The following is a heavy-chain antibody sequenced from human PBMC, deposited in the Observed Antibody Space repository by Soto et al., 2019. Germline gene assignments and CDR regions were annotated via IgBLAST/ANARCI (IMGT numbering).Heavy chain of an antibody. Sequence: EASVKVSCKASGYRFTSYYMHWVRQAPGQGLEWMGIINPSGGSTSYAQKFQGRVTMTRDTSTSTVYMELSSLRSEDTAVYYCARDLGLRIAVAGTGGMDVWGQGTTVTVSS. D-gene: IGHD6-19*01. CDR3: ARDLGLRIAVAGTGGMDV. J-gene: IGHJ6*02. CDR1: GYRFTSYY. V-gene: IGHV1-46*01. CDR2: INPSGGST.